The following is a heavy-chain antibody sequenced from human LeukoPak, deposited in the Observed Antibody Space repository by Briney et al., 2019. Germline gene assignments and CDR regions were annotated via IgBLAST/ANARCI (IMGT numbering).Heavy chain of an antibody. CDR1: GGTFSSYA. V-gene: IGHV1-69*04. Sequence: VASVKVSCEASGGTFSSYAISWVRQAPGQGLEWMGRIIPILGIANYAQKFQGRVTITADKSTSTAYMELSSLRSEDTAVYYCARDQGARMIVVVDDAFDIWGQGTMVTVSS. J-gene: IGHJ3*02. CDR2: IIPILGIA. CDR3: ARDQGARMIVVVDDAFDI. D-gene: IGHD3-22*01.